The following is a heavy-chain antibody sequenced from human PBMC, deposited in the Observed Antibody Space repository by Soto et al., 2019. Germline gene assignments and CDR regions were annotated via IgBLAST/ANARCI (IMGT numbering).Heavy chain of an antibody. V-gene: IGHV4-59*01. CDR3: ARGGLLWFGEFQA. J-gene: IGHJ5*02. Sequence: SETLSLTCTVSGGSISSYYWSWIRQPPGKGLEWIGYIYYSGSTNYNPSLKSRVTISVDTSKNQFSLKLSSVTAADTAVYYCARGGLLWFGEFQAWGQGTLVTVSS. D-gene: IGHD3-10*01. CDR2: IYYSGST. CDR1: GGSISSYY.